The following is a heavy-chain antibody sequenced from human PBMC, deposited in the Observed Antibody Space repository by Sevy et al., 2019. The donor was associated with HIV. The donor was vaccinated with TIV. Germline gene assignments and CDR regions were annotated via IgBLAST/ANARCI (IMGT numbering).Heavy chain of an antibody. CDR2: VSYDGSSK. J-gene: IGHJ6*02. Sequence: GGSLRLSCVGSGFTFRNFGVHWLRQAPGKGLEWLSVVSYDGSSKYYVDSVKGRFIVSRDNSKNTLYLQMNSLRTEDTAVYYSARGGSGDYYYYEVDVWGQGTTVTVSS. CDR3: ARGGSGDYYYYEVDV. CDR1: GFTFRNFG. D-gene: IGHD3-10*01. V-gene: IGHV3-30*03.